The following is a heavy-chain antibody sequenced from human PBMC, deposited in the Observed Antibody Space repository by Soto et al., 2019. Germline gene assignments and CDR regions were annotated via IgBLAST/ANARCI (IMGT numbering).Heavy chain of an antibody. Sequence: VKVSCKASGYTFTGYYMHWVRQAPGQGLEWMGWINPNSGGTNYAQKFQGRVTMTRDTSISTAYMELSRPRSDDTAVYYCAIRGDYDFWSGYSYYYGMDVWGQGTTVTSP. D-gene: IGHD3-3*01. V-gene: IGHV1-2*02. J-gene: IGHJ6*02. CDR1: GYTFTGYY. CDR2: INPNSGGT. CDR3: AIRGDYDFWSGYSYYYGMDV.